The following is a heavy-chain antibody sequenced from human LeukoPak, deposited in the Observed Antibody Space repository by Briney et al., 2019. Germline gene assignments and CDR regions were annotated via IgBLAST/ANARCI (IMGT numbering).Heavy chain of an antibody. Sequence: GGSLRLSCAASGFTFSSYWMSWVRQAPGKGLEWVANIKQDGSEKYYVDSVKGRSTISRDNAKNSLYLQMNSLRAEDTAVYYCARGNGYYYDSSGYYDYWGQGTLVTVSS. D-gene: IGHD3-22*01. V-gene: IGHV3-7*03. CDR2: IKQDGSEK. CDR3: ARGNGYYYDSSGYYDY. J-gene: IGHJ4*02. CDR1: GFTFSSYW.